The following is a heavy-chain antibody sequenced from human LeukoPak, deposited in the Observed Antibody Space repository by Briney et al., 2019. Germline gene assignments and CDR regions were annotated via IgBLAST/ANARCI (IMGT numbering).Heavy chain of an antibody. D-gene: IGHD3-3*01. CDR2: IIPIFGTA. V-gene: IGHV1-69*13. Sequence: ASVKVSCKASGGTFSSYAISWVRQAPGQGLEWMGGIIPIFGTANYAQKFQGRVTITADESTSTAYMELSSLRSEDTAVYYCARGPGPKRLRFLEWLPNDDYWGQGTLVTVSS. CDR3: ARGPGPKRLRFLEWLPNDDY. CDR1: GGTFSSYA. J-gene: IGHJ4*02.